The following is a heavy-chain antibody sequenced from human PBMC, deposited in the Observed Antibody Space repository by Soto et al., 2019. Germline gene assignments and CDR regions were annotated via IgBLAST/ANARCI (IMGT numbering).Heavy chain of an antibody. CDR3: ASSSGSGYQSFFDP. Sequence: PGGSLRLSCAASGFNFNSYAMHWVRQAPGEGLEWVAVISYDGNNKYYADSVRGRFTISRDNSKNTLYLQMNSLRTEDTAVYYCASSSGSGYQSFFDPWGQGSLVTVSS. V-gene: IGHV3-30-3*01. J-gene: IGHJ5*02. CDR1: GFNFNSYA. D-gene: IGHD3-22*01. CDR2: ISYDGNNK.